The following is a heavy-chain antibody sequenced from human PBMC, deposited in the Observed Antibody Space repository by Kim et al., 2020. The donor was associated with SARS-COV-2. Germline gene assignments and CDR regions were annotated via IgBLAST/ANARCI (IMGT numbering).Heavy chain of an antibody. Sequence: SQTLSLTCAISGDSVSSNSAAWNWIRQSPSRGLEWLGRTYYRSKWYNDYAVSVKSRITINPDTSKNQFSLQLNSVTPEDTAVYYCARVVAQHNYSYYGMDVWGQGTTVTVSS. CDR2: TYYRSKWYN. CDR1: GDSVSSNSAA. D-gene: IGHD2-15*01. J-gene: IGHJ6*02. V-gene: IGHV6-1*01. CDR3: ARVVAQHNYSYYGMDV.